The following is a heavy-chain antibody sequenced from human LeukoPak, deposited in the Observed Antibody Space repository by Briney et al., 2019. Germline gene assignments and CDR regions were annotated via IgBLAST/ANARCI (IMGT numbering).Heavy chain of an antibody. CDR3: AKQTAVEGGYYHY. CDR1: GLSSSSYG. J-gene: IGHJ4*02. D-gene: IGHD5-18*01. V-gene: IGHV3-23*01. CDR2: SSGSGGST. Sequence: GESLRLSCIGSGLSSSSYGMSWVRQAPGKGLEWFSSSSGSGGSTYYADSVKGRFTISRDSSENTLYLKMSSLRVEDTAVYFCAKQTAVEGGYYHYWGQGTLVTVSS.